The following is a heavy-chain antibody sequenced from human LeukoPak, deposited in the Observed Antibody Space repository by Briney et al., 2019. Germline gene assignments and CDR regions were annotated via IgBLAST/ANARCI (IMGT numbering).Heavy chain of an antibody. CDR1: GGSISSGDYY. V-gene: IGHV4-30-4*01. J-gene: IGHJ4*02. CDR2: IYYSGST. CDR3: ARSDYYDSSGYDY. D-gene: IGHD3-22*01. Sequence: SETLCLTCTVSGGSISSGDYYWSWIRQPPGKGLEWIGYIYYSGSTYYNPSLKSRVTISVDTSKNQFSLKLSSVTAADTAVYYCARSDYYDSSGYDYWGQGTLVTVSS.